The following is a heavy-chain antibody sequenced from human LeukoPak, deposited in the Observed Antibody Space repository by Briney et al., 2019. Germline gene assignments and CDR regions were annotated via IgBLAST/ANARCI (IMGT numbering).Heavy chain of an antibody. Sequence: SETLSLTCAVYGGSFSGYYWSWIRQPPGKWLEWIGEINHSGSTNYNPSLKSRVTISVDTSKNQFSLKLSSVTAADTAVYYCARGAVAGREFDYWGQGTLVTVSS. D-gene: IGHD6-19*01. CDR2: INHSGST. V-gene: IGHV4-34*01. CDR1: GGSFSGYY. J-gene: IGHJ4*02. CDR3: ARGAVAGREFDY.